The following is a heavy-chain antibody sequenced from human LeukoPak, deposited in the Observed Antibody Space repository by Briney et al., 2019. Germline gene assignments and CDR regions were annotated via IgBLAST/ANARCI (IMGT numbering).Heavy chain of an antibody. CDR2: VSGSGDDT. Sequence: GGSLRLSCAASGFTFNSYAMHWVRQAPGKGLEWVSSVSGSGDDTYYADSVKGRFIISRDNSKTTMYLQMNSLRADDTAVYYCAKSYNNPTVAIRVRGVIPYFDSWGQGSLVTVSS. V-gene: IGHV3-23*01. D-gene: IGHD3-10*01. CDR3: AKSYNNPTVAIRVRGVIPYFDS. J-gene: IGHJ4*02. CDR1: GFTFNSYA.